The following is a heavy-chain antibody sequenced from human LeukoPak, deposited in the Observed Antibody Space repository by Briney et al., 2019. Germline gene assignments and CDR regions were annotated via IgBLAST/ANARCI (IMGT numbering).Heavy chain of an antibody. CDR2: ISAYNGNT. D-gene: IGHD2-2*01. CDR1: GYTFTSYG. J-gene: IGHJ4*02. Sequence: VASVKVSCKASGYTFTSYGISWVRQAPGQGLEWMGWISAYNGNTNYAQKLQGRVTMTTDTSTSTAYMELRSLRSDDTAVYYCATYCSSTSCRTFDYWGQGTLVTVSS. CDR3: ATYCSSTSCRTFDY. V-gene: IGHV1-18*01.